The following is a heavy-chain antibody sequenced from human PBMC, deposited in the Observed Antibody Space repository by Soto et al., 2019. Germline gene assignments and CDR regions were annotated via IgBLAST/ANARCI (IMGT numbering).Heavy chain of an antibody. J-gene: IGHJ6*02. CDR2: IYSGGST. V-gene: IGHV3-53*04. Sequence: EVQLVESGGGLVQPGGSLRLSCAASGFTVSSNYMSWVRQAPGKGLEWVSVIYSGGSTYYADSVKGRFTISRHNSKNTRYLQMNSRRAEAAAVYYCARGGAVAGTDYYYGMDVWGRGTTVTVSS. CDR3: ARGGAVAGTDYYYGMDV. CDR1: GFTVSSNY. D-gene: IGHD6-19*01.